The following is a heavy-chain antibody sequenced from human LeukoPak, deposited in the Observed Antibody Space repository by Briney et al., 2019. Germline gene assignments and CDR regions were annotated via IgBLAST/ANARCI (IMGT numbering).Heavy chain of an antibody. CDR1: GYTFG. CDR3: ARDSRDYYYYYMDV. J-gene: IGHJ6*03. Sequence: ASVKVSCKASGYTFGISWVRQAPGQGLEWMGWISGYNGNTSYAQKLQGRVTMTTDTSTSTAYMELRSLRSDDTAVYYGARDSRDYYYYYMDVWGKGTTVTVSS. V-gene: IGHV1-18*01. CDR2: ISGYNGNT.